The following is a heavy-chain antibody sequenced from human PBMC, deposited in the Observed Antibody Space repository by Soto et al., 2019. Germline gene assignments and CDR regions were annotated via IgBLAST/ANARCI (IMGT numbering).Heavy chain of an antibody. J-gene: IGHJ4*02. D-gene: IGHD5-18*01. V-gene: IGHV3-30*18. CDR1: GFTFSSYG. CDR2: ISYDGSNK. CDR3: AKDTSDTAMYY. Sequence: QVQLVESGGGVVQPGRSLRLSCAASGFTFSSYGMHWVRQAPGKGLEWVAVISYDGSNKYYADSVKGRFTISRDNSKNTLYLQMNSLRAEDTAVYYCAKDTSDTAMYYGGQGTLVTVSS.